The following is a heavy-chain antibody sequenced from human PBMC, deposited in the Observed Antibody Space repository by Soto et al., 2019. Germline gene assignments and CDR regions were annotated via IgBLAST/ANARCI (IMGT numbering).Heavy chain of an antibody. Sequence: GESLKISCKASGYIIKNYWIGWVRQMPGQGLEWMGIIFPDDSDTRYSPSFQGHVTISVDKSISTAYVQWSSLKASDSAIYYCFRGGVTSRTFDYWGQGSLVTV. CDR2: IFPDDSDT. CDR1: GYIIKNYW. V-gene: IGHV5-51*01. J-gene: IGHJ4*02. CDR3: FRGGVTSRTFDY. D-gene: IGHD3-16*01.